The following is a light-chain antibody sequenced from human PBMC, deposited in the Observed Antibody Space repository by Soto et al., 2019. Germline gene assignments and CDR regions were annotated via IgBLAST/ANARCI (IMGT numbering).Light chain of an antibody. CDR2: AAY. CDR1: QSISSY. CDR3: QQSYDMPWT. Sequence: DIQMTQSPASLSASVGGRVTITFRASQSISSYLSWYQQKPGKAPKLLIYAAYTLQSGVPSRFSGSGSGTEFTLTISSLQPEDFAAYYCQQSYDMPWTFGQGTKVDIK. V-gene: IGKV1-39*01. J-gene: IGKJ1*01.